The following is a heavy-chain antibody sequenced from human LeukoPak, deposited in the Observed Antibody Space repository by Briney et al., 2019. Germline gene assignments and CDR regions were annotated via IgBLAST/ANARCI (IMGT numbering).Heavy chain of an antibody. CDR2: IYYSGST. V-gene: IGHV4-59*01. J-gene: IGHJ4*02. D-gene: IGHD3-22*01. Sequence: SETLSLTCTVSGGSISSYYWSWLRQPPGKGLEWIGYIYYSGSTNYNPSLKSRVTISVDTSKNQFSLKLSSVTAADTAVYYCAGRDYYDSTDDYWGQGTLVTVSS. CDR1: GGSISSYY. CDR3: AGRDYYDSTDDY.